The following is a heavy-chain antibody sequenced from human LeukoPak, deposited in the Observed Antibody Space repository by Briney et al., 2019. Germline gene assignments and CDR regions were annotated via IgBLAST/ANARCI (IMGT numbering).Heavy chain of an antibody. Sequence: PGGSLRLSCAASGFTFSSYAMHWVRQAPGKGLEWVAVISYDGSNKYYADSVKGRFTISRDNSKNTLYLQMNSLRAEDTAVYYCARVHRDFDYWGQGTLVTVSS. CDR3: ARVHRDFDY. D-gene: IGHD5-24*01. V-gene: IGHV3-30*04. CDR2: ISYDGSNK. J-gene: IGHJ4*02. CDR1: GFTFSSYA.